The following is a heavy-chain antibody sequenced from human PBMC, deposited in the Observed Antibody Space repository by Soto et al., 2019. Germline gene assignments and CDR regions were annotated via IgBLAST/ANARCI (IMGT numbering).Heavy chain of an antibody. Sequence: QVQLVQSGAEVKKPGSSVKVSCKATGGTFSSYAISWVRQAPGQGLEWMGGIIPIFGTANYAQKFQGRVTITADKSTSTAYMELSSLRSEDTAVYYCAKGGDSGYSYVPGFDYWGQGTLVTVSS. CDR3: AKGGDSGYSYVPGFDY. V-gene: IGHV1-69*06. CDR1: GGTFSSYA. D-gene: IGHD5-18*01. J-gene: IGHJ4*02. CDR2: IIPIFGTA.